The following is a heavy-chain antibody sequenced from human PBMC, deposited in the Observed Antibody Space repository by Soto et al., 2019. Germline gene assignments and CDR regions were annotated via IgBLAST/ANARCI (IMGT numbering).Heavy chain of an antibody. Sequence: ASVKVSCKASGYTFTGYYMHWARQAPGQGLEWMGWINPNSGGTNYAQKFQGWVTMTRDTSISTAYMELSRLRSDDTAVYYCARGTNYYDSSGTPGDDAFDIWGQGTMVT. J-gene: IGHJ3*02. CDR2: INPNSGGT. D-gene: IGHD3-22*01. V-gene: IGHV1-2*04. CDR3: ARGTNYYDSSGTPGDDAFDI. CDR1: GYTFTGYY.